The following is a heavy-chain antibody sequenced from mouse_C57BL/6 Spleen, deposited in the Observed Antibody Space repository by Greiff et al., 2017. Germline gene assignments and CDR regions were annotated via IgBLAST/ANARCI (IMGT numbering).Heavy chain of an antibody. D-gene: IGHD2-4*01. V-gene: IGHV1-55*01. J-gene: IGHJ3*01. CDR1: GYTFTSYW. CDR2: IYPGSGST. CDR3: ARWGDYDGPFAY. Sequence: VQLQQPGAELVKPGASVKMSCKASGYTFTSYWITWVKQRPGQGLEWIGDIYPGSGSTNYNEKFKSKATLTVDTSSSTAYMQLSSLTSEDSAVYYCARWGDYDGPFAYWGQGTLVTVSA.